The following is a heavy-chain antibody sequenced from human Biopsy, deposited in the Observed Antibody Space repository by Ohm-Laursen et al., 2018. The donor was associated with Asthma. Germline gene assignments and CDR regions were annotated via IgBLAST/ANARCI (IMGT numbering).Heavy chain of an antibody. CDR3: ARDVMEWYLPAFDF. V-gene: IGHV3-30*03. CDR1: GFTFSNYG. J-gene: IGHJ4*02. D-gene: IGHD3-3*01. CDR2: VTYDGISQ. Sequence: SLRLSCSASGFTFSNYGMHWVRQVAGKGLDWVAVVTYDGISQHYAESVKGRFTISRDNSRNTLNLQMNSLRPDDTAVYYCARDVMEWYLPAFDFWGQGTLVTVSS.